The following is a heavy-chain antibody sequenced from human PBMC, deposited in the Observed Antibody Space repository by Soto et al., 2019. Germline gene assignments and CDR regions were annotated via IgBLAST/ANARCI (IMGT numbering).Heavy chain of an antibody. V-gene: IGHV3-23*01. CDR1: GFTFSSYA. Sequence: EVQLLESGGGLVQPGGSLRLSCAASGFTFSSYAMSWVRQAPGKGLEWVSAISGSGGSTYYADSVKGRFTISRDNSKNTLYLQMNSLRAEETAVYYCAKDKPKYCSSTSCYADYFDYWGQGTLVTVSS. CDR2: ISGSGGST. D-gene: IGHD2-2*01. CDR3: AKDKPKYCSSTSCYADYFDY. J-gene: IGHJ4*02.